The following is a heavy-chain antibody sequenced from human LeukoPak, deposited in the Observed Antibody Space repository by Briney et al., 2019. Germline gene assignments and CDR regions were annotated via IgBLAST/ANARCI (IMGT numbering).Heavy chain of an antibody. J-gene: IGHJ4*02. CDR2: ISAYNGNT. Sequence: ASVKVSCKASGYTFTSYGISWVRQAPGQGLEWMGWISAYNGNTNYAQKLQGRVTMTTDTSTSTAYMELRSLRSDDTAVYYCARVSPYYDSSGYYPYWGQGTLVTVSS. CDR3: ARVSPYYDSSGYYPY. CDR1: GYTFTSYG. D-gene: IGHD3-22*01. V-gene: IGHV1-18*01.